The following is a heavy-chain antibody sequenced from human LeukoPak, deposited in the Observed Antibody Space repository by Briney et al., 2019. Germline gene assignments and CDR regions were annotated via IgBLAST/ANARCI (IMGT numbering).Heavy chain of an antibody. J-gene: IGHJ4*02. D-gene: IGHD3-10*01. Sequence: GESLRISCKGSGCSFTSYWISWVRQMPGKGLEWMGRIDPSDSYTNYSPSFQGHVTISADKSISTAYLQWSSLKASDTAMYYCARQPQYYYGSGSYYPDYWGQGTLVTVSS. CDR3: ARQPQYYYGSGSYYPDY. CDR2: IDPSDSYT. V-gene: IGHV5-10-1*01. CDR1: GCSFTSYW.